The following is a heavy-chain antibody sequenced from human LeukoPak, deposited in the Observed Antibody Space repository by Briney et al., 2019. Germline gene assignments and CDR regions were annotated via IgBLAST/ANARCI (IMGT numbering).Heavy chain of an antibody. CDR1: GYTFTGYY. Sequence: ASVKVSCKASGYTFTGYYMHWVRQAPGQGLEWMGWINPNSGGTNYAQKFQGRVTMTRDTPISTAYMELSRLTSADPAVYYCALFRWLSRGPWGQGTLVTVSS. J-gene: IGHJ5*02. V-gene: IGHV1-2*02. CDR2: INPNSGGT. CDR3: ALFRWLSRGP. D-gene: IGHD3-22*01.